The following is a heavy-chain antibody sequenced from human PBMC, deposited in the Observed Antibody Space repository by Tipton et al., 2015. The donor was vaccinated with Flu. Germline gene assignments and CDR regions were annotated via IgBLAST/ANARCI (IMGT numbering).Heavy chain of an antibody. D-gene: IGHD6-19*01. J-gene: IGHJ4*02. V-gene: IGHV4-38-2*02. CDR3: ASNVHYSSSNGALDY. Sequence: TLSLTCNVSGYSISTDYDWGWVRQPPEKGLEWIGSMHYNGATYYKPSLKSRVIMSVDTSRNQFSLKLTSGTAADTAVYYCASNVHYSSSNGALDYLGQGTLVTVYS. CDR2: MHYNGAT. CDR1: GYSISTDYD.